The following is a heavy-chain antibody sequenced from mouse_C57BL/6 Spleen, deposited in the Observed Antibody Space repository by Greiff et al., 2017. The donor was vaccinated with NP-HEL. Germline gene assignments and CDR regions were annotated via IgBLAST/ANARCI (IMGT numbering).Heavy chain of an antibody. CDR3: ARSYYGNYYFDY. CDR1: GYTFTSYW. J-gene: IGHJ2*01. CDR2: IYPSDSAT. D-gene: IGHD2-10*01. Sequence: QVQLQQPGAELVRPGSSVKLSCKASGYTFTSYWMDWVKQRPGQGLEWIGNIYPSDSATHYNPKFKDKATLTVDKPSSTAYMQLSSLTSEDSAVYYCARSYYGNYYFDYWGQGTTLTVSS. V-gene: IGHV1-61*01.